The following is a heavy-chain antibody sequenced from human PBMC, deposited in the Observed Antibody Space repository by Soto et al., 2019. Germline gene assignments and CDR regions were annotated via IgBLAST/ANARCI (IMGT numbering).Heavy chain of an antibody. D-gene: IGHD3-3*01. CDR3: ARASTIFGVVSSYYYYGMDV. V-gene: IGHV1-69*13. J-gene: IGHJ6*02. CDR1: GGTFSSYA. CDR2: IIPIFGTA. Sequence: ASVKVSCKASGGTFSSYAISWVRQAPGQGLEWMGGIIPIFGTANYAQKFQGRVTITADESTSTAYMELSSLRSEDTAVYYCARASTIFGVVSSYYYYGMDVWGQGTTVTVSS.